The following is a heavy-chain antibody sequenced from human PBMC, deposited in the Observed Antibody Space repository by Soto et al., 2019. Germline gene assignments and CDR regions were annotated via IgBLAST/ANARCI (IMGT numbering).Heavy chain of an antibody. CDR3: ARLPRTNRYFDWLDYYYYGMDV. D-gene: IGHD3-9*01. CDR1: GGSISSGGYY. J-gene: IGHJ6*02. CDR2: IYYSGST. Sequence: PSETLSLTCTVSGGSISSGGYYWSWIRQHPGKGLEWIGYIYYSGSTYYNPSLKSRVTISVDTSKNQFSLKLSSVTAADTAVYYCARLPRTNRYFDWLDYYYYGMDVWGQGTTVTVSS. V-gene: IGHV4-31*03.